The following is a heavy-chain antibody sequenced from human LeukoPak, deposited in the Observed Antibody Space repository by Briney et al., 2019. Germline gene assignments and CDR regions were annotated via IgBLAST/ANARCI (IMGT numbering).Heavy chain of an antibody. D-gene: IGHD6-13*01. J-gene: IGHJ4*02. CDR2: IYQSGST. CDR3: ARDGRGYSSSWSSYFDY. Sequence: PSETLSLTCAVSGGSISSSNWWSWVRQPPGKGLEWIGEIYQSGSTNYNSSLKSRVTISVDKSKNQFSLKLSSVTAADTAVYYCARDGRGYSSSWSSYFDYWGQGTLVIVSS. CDR1: GGSISSSNW. V-gene: IGHV4-4*02.